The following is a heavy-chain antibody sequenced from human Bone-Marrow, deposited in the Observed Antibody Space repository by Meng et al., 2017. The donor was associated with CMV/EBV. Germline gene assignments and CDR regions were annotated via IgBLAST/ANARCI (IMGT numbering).Heavy chain of an antibody. CDR1: GFTISSYS. J-gene: IGHJ1*01. D-gene: IGHD3-22*01. V-gene: IGHV3-49*04. CDR3: TRSYDSRGYYPGYFHH. CDR2: IRSKVYGGTT. Sequence: LKISCAASGFTISSYSMNWVRQAPGKGLEWVGFIRSKVYGGTTAYVASVKDRFAISRDDSKSIAYLQMNSLKSEDAAVYYCTRSYDSRGYYPGYFHHWGQGTLVTVSS.